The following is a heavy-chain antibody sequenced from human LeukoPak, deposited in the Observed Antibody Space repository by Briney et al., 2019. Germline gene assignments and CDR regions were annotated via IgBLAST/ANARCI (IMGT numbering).Heavy chain of an antibody. CDR1: GYTFTSYA. J-gene: IGHJ5*02. CDR2: INAGNGNT. D-gene: IGHD6-13*01. V-gene: IGHV1-3*03. Sequence: GASVKVSCKASGYTFTSYAMHWVRQAPGQRLEWMGWINAGNGNTKYSQEFQGRVTITRDTSASTAYMELSSLRSEDMAVYYCARDKGSSWYFGRASSWFDPWGQGTLVAVSS. CDR3: ARDKGSSWYFGRASSWFDP.